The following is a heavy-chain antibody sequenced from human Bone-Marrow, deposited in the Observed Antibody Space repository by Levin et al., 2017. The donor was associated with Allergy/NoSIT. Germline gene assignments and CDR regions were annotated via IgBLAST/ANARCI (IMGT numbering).Heavy chain of an antibody. D-gene: IGHD4-17*01. CDR2: ISGGGGTT. V-gene: IGHV3-23*01. CDR3: AKGSTVSTGVWVY. Sequence: LTGGSLRLSCAASGFTFSTYAMNWVRQTPGKGLEWVSAISGGGGTTYHADSVKGRFTISRDNSKNTVYLQMNSLRVEDTAVYYCAKGSTVSTGVWVYWGQGTLVTVSS. J-gene: IGHJ4*02. CDR1: GFTFSTYA.